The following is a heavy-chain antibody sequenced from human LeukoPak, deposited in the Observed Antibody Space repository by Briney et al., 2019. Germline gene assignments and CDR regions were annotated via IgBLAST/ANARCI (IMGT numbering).Heavy chain of an antibody. J-gene: IGHJ6*03. Sequence: NTSETLSLTCTVSGGSISSYYWSWIRQPAGKGLEWIGRIYTSGSTNYNPSLKSRVTISVDTSKNQFSLKLSSVIAADTAVYYCARTTEGYCSSASCFGFSYSYYMDVWGKGTTVTISS. CDR3: ARTTEGYCSSASCFGFSYSYYMDV. D-gene: IGHD2-2*01. CDR2: IYTSGST. CDR1: GGSISSYY. V-gene: IGHV4-4*07.